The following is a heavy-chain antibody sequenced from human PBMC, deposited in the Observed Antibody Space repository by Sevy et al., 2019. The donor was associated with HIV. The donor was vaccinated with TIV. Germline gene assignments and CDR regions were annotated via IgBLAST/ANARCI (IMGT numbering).Heavy chain of an antibody. Sequence: GGSLRLSCAASGYTFSNYVMTWVRHSPGKGLEWVASIRGSGDRTFYADSVKGRFTISRDNSKNTLYLQMNSLRDEDTAVYYCAKDLPTNRNSGTYYDYWGQRTLVTVSS. CDR1: GYTFSNYV. J-gene: IGHJ4*02. CDR3: AKDLPTNRNSGTYYDY. D-gene: IGHD1-26*01. CDR2: IRGSGDRT. V-gene: IGHV3-23*01.